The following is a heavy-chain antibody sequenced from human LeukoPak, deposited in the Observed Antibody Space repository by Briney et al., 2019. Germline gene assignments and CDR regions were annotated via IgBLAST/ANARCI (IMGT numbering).Heavy chain of an antibody. CDR2: ISYDGSNK. V-gene: IGHV3-30-3*01. CDR1: GFTFSSYA. Sequence: QTGGSLRLSCAASGFTFSSYAMHWVRQALGKGLKWVAVISYDGSNKYYADSVKGRFTISRDNSKNTLYLQMNSLRAEDTAVYYCARDSYCSSTSCYKGGFDYWGQGTLVTVSS. D-gene: IGHD2-2*02. J-gene: IGHJ4*02. CDR3: ARDSYCSSTSCYKGGFDY.